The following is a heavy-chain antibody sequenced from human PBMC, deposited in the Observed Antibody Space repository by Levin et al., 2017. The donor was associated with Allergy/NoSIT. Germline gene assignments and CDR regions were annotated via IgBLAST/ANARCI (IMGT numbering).Heavy chain of an antibody. CDR1: GFTFSSYG. CDR2: ISYDGSNK. J-gene: IGHJ4*02. D-gene: IGHD5-18*01. CDR3: AKELIQLWHPFDY. Sequence: GGSLRLSCAASGFTFSSYGMHWVRQAPGKGLEWVAVISYDGSNKYYADSVKGRFTISRDNSKNTLYLQMNSLRAEDTAVYYCAKELIQLWHPFDYWGQGTLVTVSS. V-gene: IGHV3-30*18.